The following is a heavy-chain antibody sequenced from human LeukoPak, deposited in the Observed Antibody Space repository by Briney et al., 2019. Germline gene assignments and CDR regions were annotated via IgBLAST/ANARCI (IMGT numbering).Heavy chain of an antibody. CDR3: ARELFYEGVY. CDR1: GFTFSSYA. Sequence: PGGSLRLSCAASGFTFSSYAMHWVRQAPGKGLEWVAVISYDGSNKYYADSVKGRFTISRDNSKNTLYLQMNSLRAEDTAVYYCARELFYEGVYWGQGTLATVSS. V-gene: IGHV3-30-3*01. D-gene: IGHD2/OR15-2a*01. J-gene: IGHJ4*02. CDR2: ISYDGSNK.